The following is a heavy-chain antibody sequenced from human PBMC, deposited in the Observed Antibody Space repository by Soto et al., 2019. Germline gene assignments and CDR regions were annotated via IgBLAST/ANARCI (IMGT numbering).Heavy chain of an antibody. CDR1: GGSISSGGNY. CDR3: ARARIVRGVIYYYGMDV. J-gene: IGHJ6*02. D-gene: IGHD3-10*02. CDR2: IYYSGST. Sequence: QVQLQESGPGLVKSSQTVSLTCAVSGGSISSGGNYWSWIRQHPGKGLEWIGYIYYSGSTYYNPSLKSRVTISVDTSKNQFSLKLNSVTAADTAVYYCARARIVRGVIYYYGMDVSGQGTTVTVSS. V-gene: IGHV4-31*11.